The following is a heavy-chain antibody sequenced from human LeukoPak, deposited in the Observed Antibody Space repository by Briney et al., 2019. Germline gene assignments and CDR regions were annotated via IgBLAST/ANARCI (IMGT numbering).Heavy chain of an antibody. V-gene: IGHV1-2*02. J-gene: IGHJ4*02. D-gene: IGHD1-14*01. Sequence: ASVKVSCKASGYTFTGYYMHWVRQAPGQGLEWMGWINPNSGGTSYAQKLQGRVTMTRDTSTSTVYMELSSLRSEDTAVYYCATETEYWGQGTLVTVSS. CDR1: GYTFTGYY. CDR3: ATETEY. CDR2: INPNSGGT.